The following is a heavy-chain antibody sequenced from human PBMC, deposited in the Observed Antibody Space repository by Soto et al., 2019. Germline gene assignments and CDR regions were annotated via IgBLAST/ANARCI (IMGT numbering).Heavy chain of an antibody. D-gene: IGHD5-12*01. CDR3: ARGIQWRYGMDV. Sequence: EVQLVESGGGLVQPGGSLRLSCAAAGFAFDSHWMHWVRQAPGKGLVWVSRINGDGSSTFYADSVKGRFTISRDNARNTVYLQMNSLRAVDTAVYYCARGIQWRYGMDVWGQGTTVTVSS. J-gene: IGHJ6*02. CDR2: INGDGSST. CDR1: GFAFDSHW. V-gene: IGHV3-74*01.